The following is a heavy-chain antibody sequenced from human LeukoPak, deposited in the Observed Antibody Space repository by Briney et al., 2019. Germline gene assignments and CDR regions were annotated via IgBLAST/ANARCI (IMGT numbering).Heavy chain of an antibody. CDR2: SYSGDSDT. Sequence: GSSLKISCKGSGSGFTSYWIGGVRPLPGKGLEWSGISYSGDSDTGYSPSFQGQVTISADQSISTAYLEWSSLKASDTAMYYCARHHPPASGWSSVDYWGQGTLVRVSS. J-gene: IGHJ4*02. CDR3: ARHHPPASGWSSVDY. V-gene: IGHV5-51*01. D-gene: IGHD6-19*01. CDR1: GSGFTSYW.